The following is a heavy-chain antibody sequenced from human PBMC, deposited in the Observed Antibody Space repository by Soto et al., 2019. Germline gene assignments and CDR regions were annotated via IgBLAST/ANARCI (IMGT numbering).Heavy chain of an antibody. CDR1: GFRFGSYA. Sequence: GGSLRLSCAASGFRFGSYAMNWVRQAPGKGLEWVAVTSYDGSEKFYADSVKGRFSIYRDNSKSTLYLQMNSLRAEDTAVYYCAKDGSSSLGPYYYYGMDVWGQGTTVTVSS. V-gene: IGHV3-30*18. J-gene: IGHJ6*02. D-gene: IGHD6-6*01. CDR2: TSYDGSEK. CDR3: AKDGSSSLGPYYYYGMDV.